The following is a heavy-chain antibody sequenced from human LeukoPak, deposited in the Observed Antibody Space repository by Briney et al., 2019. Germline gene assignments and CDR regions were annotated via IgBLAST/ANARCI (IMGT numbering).Heavy chain of an antibody. CDR2: IYYSGST. CDR1: GGSISSYY. V-gene: IGHV4-59*01. Sequence: PSETLSLTCTVSGGSISSYYWSWIRQPPGKGLEWIGDIYYSGSTNYNPSLKSRVTISVDTSKNQFSLKLSSVTAADTAVYYCARDDHYDILTFDYWGQGTLVTVSS. D-gene: IGHD3-9*01. CDR3: ARDDHYDILTFDY. J-gene: IGHJ4*02.